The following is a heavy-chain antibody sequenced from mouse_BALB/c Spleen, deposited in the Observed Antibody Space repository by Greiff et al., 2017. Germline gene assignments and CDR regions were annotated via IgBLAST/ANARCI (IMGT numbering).Heavy chain of an antibody. CDR2: IYPGSGNT. Sequence: QVQLQQSGAELARPGASVKLSCKASGYTFTDYYINWVKQRTGQGLEWIGEIYPGSGNTYYNEKFKGKATLTADKSSSTAYMQLSSLTSEGSAVYFCARRGDYEGFADWGEGTLVTVSA. D-gene: IGHD2-4*01. CDR3: ARRGDYEGFAD. CDR1: GYTFTDYY. J-gene: IGHJ3*01. V-gene: IGHV1-77*01.